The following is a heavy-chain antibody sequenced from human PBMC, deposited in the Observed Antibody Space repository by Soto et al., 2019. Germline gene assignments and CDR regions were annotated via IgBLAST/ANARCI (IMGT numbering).Heavy chain of an antibody. D-gene: IGHD6-13*01. J-gene: IGHJ6*02. Sequence: GASVKVSCKASGYTFTGYYMHWVRQAPGQGLEWMGWINPNSGGTNYAQKFQGRVTMTRDTSISTAYMELSRLRSDDTAVYYCARVWSAAVYYYGMDVWGQGTTVTVSS. CDR1: GYTFTGYY. CDR2: INPNSGGT. CDR3: ARVWSAAVYYYGMDV. V-gene: IGHV1-2*02.